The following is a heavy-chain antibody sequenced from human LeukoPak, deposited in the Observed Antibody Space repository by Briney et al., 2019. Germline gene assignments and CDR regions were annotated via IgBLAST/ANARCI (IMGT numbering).Heavy chain of an antibody. CDR1: GYTFTHYT. CDR2: INGGNGNT. Sequence: GASVKVSCKASGYTFTHYTMHWVRQAPGHRLEWMGWINGGNGNTKYSQNFQGRVTITMDTSANTAYMDLSSLSSEDTAVYYCARSGYSSGYVAYFDYWGQGTLVTVSS. CDR3: ARSGYSSGYVAYFDY. J-gene: IGHJ4*02. V-gene: IGHV1-3*01. D-gene: IGHD5-18*01.